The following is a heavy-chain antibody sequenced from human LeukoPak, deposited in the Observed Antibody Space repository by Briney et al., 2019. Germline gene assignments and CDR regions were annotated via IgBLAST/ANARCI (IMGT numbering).Heavy chain of an antibody. J-gene: IGHJ5*02. CDR1: GGTFSSYA. CDR2: IIPILGIA. CDR3: ARDLKYCSSTSCYIIGWFDP. D-gene: IGHD2-2*02. V-gene: IGHV1-69*04. Sequence: ASVKVSCEASGGTFSSYAISWVRQAPGQGLEWMGRIIPILGIANYAQKFQGRVTITADKSTSTAYMELSSLRSEDTAVYYCARDLKYCSSTSCYIIGWFDPWGQGTLVTVSS.